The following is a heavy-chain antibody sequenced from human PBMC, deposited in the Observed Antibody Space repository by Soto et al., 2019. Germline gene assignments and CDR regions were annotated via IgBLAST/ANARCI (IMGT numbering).Heavy chain of an antibody. V-gene: IGHV3-74*01. CDR2: INSDGSST. J-gene: IGHJ6*03. Sequence: TGGSLRLSCAASGFTFSSYWMHWVRQAPGKGLVWVSRINSDGSSTSYADSVKGRFTISRDNAKNTLYLQMNSLRAEDTAVYYCARTHYDFWSGTAANMDVWGKGTTVTVSS. CDR3: ARTHYDFWSGTAANMDV. CDR1: GFTFSSYW. D-gene: IGHD3-3*01.